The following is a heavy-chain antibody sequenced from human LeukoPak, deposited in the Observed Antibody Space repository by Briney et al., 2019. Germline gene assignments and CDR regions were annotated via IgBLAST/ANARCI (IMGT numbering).Heavy chain of an antibody. J-gene: IGHJ1*01. Sequence: SVKVSCNASGGTFSSYAISWVRQAPGQGLEWMGGLIPIFGTANYAQKFQGRVTITADESTSTAYMELSSLRSEDTAVYYCARRGGLGSGSYYNEYFQHWGQGTLVTVSS. D-gene: IGHD3-10*01. CDR1: GGTFSSYA. V-gene: IGHV1-69*01. CDR2: LIPIFGTA. CDR3: ARRGGLGSGSYYNEYFQH.